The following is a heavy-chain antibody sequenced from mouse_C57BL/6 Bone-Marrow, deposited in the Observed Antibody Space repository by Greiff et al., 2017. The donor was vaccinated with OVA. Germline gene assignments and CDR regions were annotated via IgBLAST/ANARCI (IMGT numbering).Heavy chain of an antibody. V-gene: IGHV5-12*01. CDR2: ISNGGGST. J-gene: IGHJ3*01. CDR1: GFTFSDYY. D-gene: IGHD3-2*02. Sequence: DVKLVESGGGLVQPGGSLKLSCAASGFTFSDYYMYWVRQTPEKRLEWVAYISNGGGSTYYPDTVKGRFTISRDNAKNTLYLQMSRLKSEDTAMYYCARPSTAQATWFAYWGQVTLVTVSA. CDR3: ARPSTAQATWFAY.